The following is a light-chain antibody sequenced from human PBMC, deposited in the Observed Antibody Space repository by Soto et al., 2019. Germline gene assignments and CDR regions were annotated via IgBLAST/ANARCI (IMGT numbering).Light chain of an antibody. CDR1: QSISRK. Sequence: EIVMTQSPATLSVSPGERATLSCRASQSISRKLAWYQQKPGQAPRLLIYGASTRATGIPARFSGSGSGTEFTLTISSLQSEDLAVYYCQQYGPSPPYTFGQGTSVEI. J-gene: IGKJ2*01. V-gene: IGKV3-15*01. CDR3: QQYGPSPPYT. CDR2: GAS.